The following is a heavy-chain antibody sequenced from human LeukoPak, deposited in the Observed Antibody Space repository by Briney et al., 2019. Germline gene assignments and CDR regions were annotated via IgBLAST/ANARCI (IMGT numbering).Heavy chain of an antibody. CDR3: ARANPGYCSSTSCYASYYYYGMDV. V-gene: IGHV3-33*01. J-gene: IGHJ6*02. Sequence: PGGSLRLSCAASGFTFSSYGMHWVRQAPGKGLEWVAVIWYDGSNKYYADSVKGRFTISRGNSKNTLYLQMNSLRAEDTAVYYCARANPGYCSSTSCYASYYYYGMDVWGQGTTVTVSS. CDR1: GFTFSSYG. D-gene: IGHD2-2*01. CDR2: IWYDGSNK.